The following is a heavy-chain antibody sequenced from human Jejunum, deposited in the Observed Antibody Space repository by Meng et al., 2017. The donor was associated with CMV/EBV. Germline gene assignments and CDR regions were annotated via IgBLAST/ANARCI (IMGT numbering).Heavy chain of an antibody. D-gene: IGHD3-10*01. V-gene: IGHV5-51*01. CDR2: IYPGDSHP. CDR1: YNFVTSW. J-gene: IGHJ6*02. Sequence: YNFVTSWLARLRQMPGKGLEWMCIIYPGDSHPKYGPSFQGQVTFPADKSINTAYLQWSSLKTSDTATYYCAREGARGMDVWDQGTTVTVSS. CDR3: AREGARGMDV.